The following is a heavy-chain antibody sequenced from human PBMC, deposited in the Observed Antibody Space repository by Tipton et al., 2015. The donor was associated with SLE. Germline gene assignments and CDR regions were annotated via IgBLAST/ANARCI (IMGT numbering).Heavy chain of an antibody. J-gene: IGHJ3*02. D-gene: IGHD2-15*01. CDR1: GGSFSGYY. Sequence: TLSLTCAVYGGSFSGYYWSWIRQPPGKGLEWIGEINHSGSTNYNPSLKSRVTISVDTSKNQFSLKLSSVTAADTAVYYCARDRGFCSGGTCYYDGFDIWGQGTMVSVSS. CDR2: INHSGST. CDR3: ARDRGFCSGGTCYYDGFDI. V-gene: IGHV4-34*01.